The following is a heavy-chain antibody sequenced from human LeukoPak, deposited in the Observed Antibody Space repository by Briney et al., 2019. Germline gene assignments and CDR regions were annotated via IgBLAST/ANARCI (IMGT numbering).Heavy chain of an antibody. CDR3: ATAIITIFGVAPDAFDI. CDR1: GYSFTSYW. V-gene: IGHV5-51*01. D-gene: IGHD3-3*01. CDR2: IYPGDSDT. J-gene: IGHJ3*02. Sequence: GESLKISCKGSGYSFTSYWIGWVRQMPGKGLEWMGIIYPGDSDTRYSPSFQGQVTISADESISTAYLQWSSLKASDTAMYYCATAIITIFGVAPDAFDIWGQGTMVTVSS.